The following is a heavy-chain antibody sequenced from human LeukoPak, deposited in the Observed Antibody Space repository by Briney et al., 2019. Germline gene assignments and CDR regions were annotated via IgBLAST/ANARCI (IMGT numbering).Heavy chain of an antibody. Sequence: AGSLRLSCAVSGFTLNTYAMHWVRQAPGKGLEWVAIISYDGSQKYYADSLKGRFTISRDNSRNTLYLQMNSLRDDDTGMYYCARDTDEWYNSPGDYWGQGTLVTVSS. CDR3: ARDTDEWYNSPGDY. V-gene: IGHV3-30*04. CDR2: ISYDGSQK. D-gene: IGHD1-1*01. CDR1: GFTLNTYA. J-gene: IGHJ4*02.